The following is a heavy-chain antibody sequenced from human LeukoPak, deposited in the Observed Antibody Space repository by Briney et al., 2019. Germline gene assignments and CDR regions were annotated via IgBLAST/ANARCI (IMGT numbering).Heavy chain of an antibody. CDR1: GGSISSYY. CDR3: ARRGYSYGYDYYYGMDV. D-gene: IGHD5-18*01. J-gene: IGHJ6*02. V-gene: IGHV4-59*08. Sequence: SETLSLTCTVSGGSISSYYWSWIRQPPGKGLEWIGDIYYSGSTNHNPSLKSRVTISVDTSKNQFSLKLSSVTAADTAVYYCARRGYSYGYDYYYGMDVWGQGTTVTVSS. CDR2: IYYSGST.